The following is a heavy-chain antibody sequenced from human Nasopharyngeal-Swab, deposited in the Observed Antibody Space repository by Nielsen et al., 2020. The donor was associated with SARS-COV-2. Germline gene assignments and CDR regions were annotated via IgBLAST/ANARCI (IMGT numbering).Heavy chain of an antibody. CDR3: AGGQGTVTTYYYYGMDV. CDR1: GFTFSSYD. CDR2: IWYDGSNK. V-gene: IGHV3-33*08. Sequence: GVSLRLSCAASGFTFSSYDMHWVRQAPGKGLKWVAVIWYDGSNKYYADSVKGRFTISRDNSKNTLYLQMNSLRAEDTAVYYCAGGQGTVTTYYYYGMDVWGQGTTVTVSS. J-gene: IGHJ6*02. D-gene: IGHD4-17*01.